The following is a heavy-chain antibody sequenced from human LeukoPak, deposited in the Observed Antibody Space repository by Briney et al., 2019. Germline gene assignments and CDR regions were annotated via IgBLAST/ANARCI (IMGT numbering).Heavy chain of an antibody. D-gene: IGHD3-9*01. CDR2: INAGNGNT. CDR1: GYTFTSYA. V-gene: IGHV1-3*01. CDR3: ASGLRYFDWPVDYYGMDV. J-gene: IGHJ6*02. Sequence: ASVKVSCKASGYTFTSYAMHWVRQAPGQRLEWMGWINAGNGNTKYSQKFQGRVTITRDTSASTAYMELSNLRSEDTAVYYCASGLRYFDWPVDYYGMDVWGQGTTVTVSS.